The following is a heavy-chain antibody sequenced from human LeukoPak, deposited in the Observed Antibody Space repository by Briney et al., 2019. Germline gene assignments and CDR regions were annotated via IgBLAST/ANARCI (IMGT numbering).Heavy chain of an antibody. J-gene: IGHJ4*02. D-gene: IGHD4-17*01. V-gene: IGHV3-30*18. CDR3: AKDGNTVPIFDY. CDR1: GFTFGSYG. Sequence: GSSLRLSCAASGFTFGSYGMHWVRQAPGKGLEWVAVLSFDGRTKYYAGSVKGRFTISRDNSQKALYLQMNSLRAEDTAVYYCAKDGNTVPIFDYWGRGTLVTVSS. CDR2: LSFDGRTK.